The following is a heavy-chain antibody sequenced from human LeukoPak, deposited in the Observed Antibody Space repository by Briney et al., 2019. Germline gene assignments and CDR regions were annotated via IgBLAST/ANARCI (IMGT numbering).Heavy chain of an antibody. CDR3: ARGWSRSSSPGY. D-gene: IGHD2-2*01. Sequence: PSETLSLTCAVYGGSFSGHYWSWIRQPPGKGLEWIGEINHSGSTIYNLSLKSRVTISVDTSKNQFSLRLNSVTAADTAVYYCARGWSRSSSPGYWGQGTLVTVSS. J-gene: IGHJ4*02. CDR2: INHSGST. V-gene: IGHV4-34*01. CDR1: GGSFSGHY.